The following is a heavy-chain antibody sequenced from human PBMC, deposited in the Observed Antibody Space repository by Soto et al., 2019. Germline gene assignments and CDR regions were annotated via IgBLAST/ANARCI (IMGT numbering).Heavy chain of an antibody. CDR3: ARAEYDFWSGFYYFDY. Sequence: GESLKISCKGSGYSFTSYWIGWVRQMPGKGLEWMGIIYPGDSDTRYSPSFQGQVTISADKSISTAYLQWSSLKASDTAMYYCARAEYDFWSGFYYFDYWGQGTLVTVSS. CDR1: GYSFTSYW. J-gene: IGHJ4*02. V-gene: IGHV5-51*01. D-gene: IGHD3-3*01. CDR2: IYPGDSDT.